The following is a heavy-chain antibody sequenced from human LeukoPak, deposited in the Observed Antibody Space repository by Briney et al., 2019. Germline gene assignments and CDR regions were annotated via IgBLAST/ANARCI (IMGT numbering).Heavy chain of an antibody. Sequence: ASVKVSCKASGYTFTGYYMHWVRQAPGQGLEWTGWINPNSGGTNYAQKFQGRVTMTRDTSISTAYMELSRLRSDDTAVYYCARAAYSGSYFATWFDPWGQGTLVTVSS. V-gene: IGHV1-2*02. D-gene: IGHD1-26*01. J-gene: IGHJ5*02. CDR1: GYTFTGYY. CDR3: ARAAYSGSYFATWFDP. CDR2: INPNSGGT.